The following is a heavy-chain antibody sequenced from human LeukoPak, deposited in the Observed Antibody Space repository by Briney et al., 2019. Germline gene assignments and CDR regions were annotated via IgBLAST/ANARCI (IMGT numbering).Heavy chain of an antibody. CDR3: AKGGYSGYDHDGGPIFYYYYGMDV. Sequence: GGSLRLSCAASGFTFSSYGMHWVHQAPGKGLEWVAVISYDGNNKYYADSVKGRFTISRDNSKNTLYLQMNSLRAEDTAVDYCAKGGYSGYDHDGGPIFYYYYGMDVWGQGTTVTVSS. CDR2: ISYDGNNK. V-gene: IGHV3-30*18. D-gene: IGHD5-12*01. CDR1: GFTFSSYG. J-gene: IGHJ6*02.